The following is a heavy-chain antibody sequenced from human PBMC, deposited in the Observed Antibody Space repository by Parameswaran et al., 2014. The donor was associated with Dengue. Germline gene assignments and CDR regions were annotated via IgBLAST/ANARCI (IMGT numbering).Heavy chain of an antibody. CDR2: ISAYNGNT. J-gene: IGHJ5*02. D-gene: IGHD4-11*01. V-gene: IGHV1-18*01. CDR3: ARDQKDYSNYWAP. Sequence: SWVRQAPGQGLEWMGWISAYNGNTNYAQKLQGRVTMTTDTSTSTAYMELRSLRSDDTAVYYCARDQKDYSNYWAPWGQGTLVTVSS.